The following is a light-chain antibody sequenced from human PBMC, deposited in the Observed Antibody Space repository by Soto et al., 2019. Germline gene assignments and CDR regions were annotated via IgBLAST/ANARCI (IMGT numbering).Light chain of an antibody. CDR3: QEYGRSPGT. CDR1: QSVGGTY. Sequence: EIVVTQSPATLSLSPGERATLTCRASQSVGGTYVAWYQNKPGQALRLLIAGASRRATDSPDRISGRGSEAVFPLTISRLEPEDSAVYRCQEYGRSPGTFGQGTKLEI. CDR2: GAS. V-gene: IGKV3-20*01. J-gene: IGKJ2*01.